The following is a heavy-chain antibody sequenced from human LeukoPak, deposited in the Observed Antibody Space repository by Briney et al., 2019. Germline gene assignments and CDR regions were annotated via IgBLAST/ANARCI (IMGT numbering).Heavy chain of an antibody. V-gene: IGHV4-39*07. D-gene: IGHD6-6*01. J-gene: IGHJ4*02. Sequence: PSETLSLTCTVSGGSISSGGYYWSWIRQPPGKGLEWIGEINHSGSTNYNPSLKSRVTISVDTSKNQFSLKLSSVTAADTAVYYCARGFRAARDLHYWGQGTLVTVSS. CDR1: GGSISSGGYY. CDR2: INHSGST. CDR3: ARGFRAARDLHY.